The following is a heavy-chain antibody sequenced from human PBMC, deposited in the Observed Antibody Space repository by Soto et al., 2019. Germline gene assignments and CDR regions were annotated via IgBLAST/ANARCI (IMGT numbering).Heavy chain of an antibody. CDR2: ISGGSTYI. J-gene: IGHJ4*02. CDR3: ATDSLKGDFDD. Sequence: EVQLVESGGGLVKPGGSLGLSCAASGFTFSRKSLHWVRQAPGKGLEWVSSISGGSTYIYYAESVKGRFTVSRDNAKNSLYLQMNSLRAEDTAVSYCATDSLKGDFDDWGQGTLVTVSS. V-gene: IGHV3-21*01. D-gene: IGHD3-16*01. CDR1: GFTFSRKS.